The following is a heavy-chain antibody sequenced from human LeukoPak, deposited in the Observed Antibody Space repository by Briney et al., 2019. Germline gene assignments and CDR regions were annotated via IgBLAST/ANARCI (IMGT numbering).Heavy chain of an antibody. CDR3: ARETYYGSGSYSDFALDY. Sequence: PSETLSLTCAVYGGSFTDYYWNWIRQPPGKGLEWIGEINHSGITHYNPSLKSRVTISADTSKNQFSLKLNSVTAADTAVYYCARETYYGSGSYSDFALDYWGQGTLVTVSS. CDR1: GGSFTDYY. V-gene: IGHV4-34*01. J-gene: IGHJ4*02. CDR2: INHSGIT. D-gene: IGHD3-10*01.